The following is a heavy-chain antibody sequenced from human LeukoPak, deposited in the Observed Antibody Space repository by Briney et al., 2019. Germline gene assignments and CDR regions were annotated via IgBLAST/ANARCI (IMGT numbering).Heavy chain of an antibody. CDR1: GFTASSNY. CDR3: ARSTGDAGNYYNRRARYYMDV. Sequence: PGGSLRLSCAASGFTASSNYMSWVRQAPGKGLEWVSVIYSGGSTYPADSEKGRFTISRDNSKNTLYLQMNSLRAEDKAVDYCARSTGDAGNYYNRRARYYMDVWGKGTTVTVSS. D-gene: IGHD3-10*01. V-gene: IGHV3-53*01. CDR2: IYSGGST. J-gene: IGHJ6*03.